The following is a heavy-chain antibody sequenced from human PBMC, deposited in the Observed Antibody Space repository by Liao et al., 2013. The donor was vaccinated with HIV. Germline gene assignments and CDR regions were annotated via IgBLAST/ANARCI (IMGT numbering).Heavy chain of an antibody. CDR1: GGSISGYY. Sequence: QVQLQESGPGLVKPSETLSLTCIVSGGSISGYYWSWIRQPAGKGLEWIGRVYTSGSTNYNPSLKSRVTMSVDPSKNQFSLKLSSVTAADTAVYYCATLGGYNYYYFDFWGQGTLVTVSS. D-gene: IGHD5-24*01. V-gene: IGHV4-4*07. J-gene: IGHJ4*02. CDR3: ATLGGYNYYYFDF. CDR2: VYTSGST.